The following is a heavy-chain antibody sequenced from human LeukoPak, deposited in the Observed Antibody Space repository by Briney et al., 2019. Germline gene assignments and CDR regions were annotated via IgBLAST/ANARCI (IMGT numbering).Heavy chain of an antibody. CDR3: TRDQTPYY. V-gene: IGHV3-49*04. Sequence: GGCLRLSCTASGFTFGDYAMTWVRQAPGKGLEWVGFIRSNLYGGTPEYAASVKGRFTISRDDSNSIAYLEMDSLKTDDTAVYYCTRDQTPYYWGQGTLVTVSS. CDR1: GFTFGDYA. J-gene: IGHJ4*02. CDR2: IRSNLYGGTP.